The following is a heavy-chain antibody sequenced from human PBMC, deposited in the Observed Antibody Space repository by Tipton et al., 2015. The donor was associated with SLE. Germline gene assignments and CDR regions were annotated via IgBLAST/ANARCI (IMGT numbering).Heavy chain of an antibody. CDR1: GFTFSYNA. V-gene: IGHV3-30*03. CDR3: GRDNYGLDY. CDR2: MSYDGKNQ. Sequence: SLRLSCAASGFTFSYNAIRWVRQAPGKGLEWVAVMSYDGKNQYYADSVKGRFTVSRDNSKKKLFLQMNSLRAEDTAVYYCGRDNYGLDYWGQGTLVTVSS. J-gene: IGHJ4*02. D-gene: IGHD4-17*01.